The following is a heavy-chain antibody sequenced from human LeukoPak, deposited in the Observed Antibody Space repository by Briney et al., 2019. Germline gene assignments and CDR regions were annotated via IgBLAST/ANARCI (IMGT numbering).Heavy chain of an antibody. V-gene: IGHV1-69*04. CDR1: GGTFSGYA. D-gene: IGHD4-11*01. Sequence: ASVKASCKASGGTFSGYAISWVRQAPGQGLEWMGRIIPIFGIANYAQKFQGRVTITADKSTSTAYMELSSLRSEDTAVYYCARGTATVTIIPNDNWFDPWGQGTLVTVSS. CDR2: IIPIFGIA. CDR3: ARGTATVTIIPNDNWFDP. J-gene: IGHJ5*02.